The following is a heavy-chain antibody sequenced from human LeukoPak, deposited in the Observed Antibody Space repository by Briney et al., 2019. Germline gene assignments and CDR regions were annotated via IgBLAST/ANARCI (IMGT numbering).Heavy chain of an antibody. CDR1: GGSFGGYY. V-gene: IGHV4-34*01. D-gene: IGHD2-21*01. Sequence: SETLSLTCAVYGGSFGGYYWSWIRQPPGKGLEWIGEINHSGSTNYNPSLKSRVTISVDTSKNQFSLKLSSVTAADTAVYYCARHGGHYQSDDWGQGTLVTVSS. CDR3: ARHGGHYQSDD. J-gene: IGHJ4*02. CDR2: INHSGST.